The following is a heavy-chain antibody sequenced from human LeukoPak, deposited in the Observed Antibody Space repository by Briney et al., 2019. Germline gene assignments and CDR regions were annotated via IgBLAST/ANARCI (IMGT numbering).Heavy chain of an antibody. Sequence: PGRSLRLSCAASGFTFDDYAMHWVRQAPGKGLEWVSGISWNSGSIGYADSVKGRFTISRDNAKNSLYLQMNSLRAEDTALYYCAKDSYYHGMDVWGQGTTVTVSS. CDR3: AKDSYYHGMDV. CDR1: GFTFDDYA. J-gene: IGHJ6*02. V-gene: IGHV3-9*01. CDR2: ISWNSGSI.